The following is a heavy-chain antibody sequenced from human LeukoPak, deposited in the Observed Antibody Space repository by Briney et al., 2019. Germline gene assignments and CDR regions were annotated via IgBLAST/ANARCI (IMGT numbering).Heavy chain of an antibody. CDR3: TRYNNDHFDY. D-gene: IGHD1-1*01. CDR2: IAYDGSRA. CDR1: GFTFGGHG. V-gene: IGHV3-33*01. Sequence: GGSVRLSCAGSGFTFGGHGMHWFRQTPGKGLEWVAVIAYDGSRAFYADSVKGRFTISRDNSKNTMSVQMDDLRAEDTAVYYCTRYNNDHFDYWGQGTLVTVSS. J-gene: IGHJ4*02.